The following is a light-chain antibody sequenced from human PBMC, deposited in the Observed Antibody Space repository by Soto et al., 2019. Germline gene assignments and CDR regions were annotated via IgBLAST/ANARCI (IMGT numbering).Light chain of an antibody. CDR3: SSYTSASAFVL. CDR1: SSDIGGYNY. Sequence: QSGLTQPASVSGSPGQSITISCTGTSSDIGGYNYVSWYQQHPGKAPKLVIYDVSHRPSGISNRFSGSKSANTASLTVSGLQAEDDADYYCSSYTSASAFVLFGGATKLTVL. CDR2: DVS. J-gene: IGLJ2*01. V-gene: IGLV2-14*03.